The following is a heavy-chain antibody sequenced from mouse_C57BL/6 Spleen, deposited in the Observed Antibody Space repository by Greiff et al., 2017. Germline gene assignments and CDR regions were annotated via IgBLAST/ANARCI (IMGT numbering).Heavy chain of an antibody. V-gene: IGHV5-15*01. CDR2: ISNLAYSI. J-gene: IGHJ3*01. Sequence: EVQRVESGGGLVQPGGSLKLSCAASGFTFSDYGMAWVRQAPRKGPEWVATISNLAYSIYYADTVTGRFTISRENAKNTLYLEMSSLRSEDTAMXYCARQASCDYAFAYWGQGTLVTVSA. CDR3: ARQASCDYAFAY. D-gene: IGHD2-4*01. CDR1: GFTFSDYG.